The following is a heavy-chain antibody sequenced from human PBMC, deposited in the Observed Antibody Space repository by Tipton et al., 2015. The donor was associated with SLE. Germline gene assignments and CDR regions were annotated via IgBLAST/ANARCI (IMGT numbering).Heavy chain of an antibody. D-gene: IGHD2-15*01. CDR3: ARLCSFGFQH. CDR1: GFTFSSYE. V-gene: IGHV3-48*03. CDR2: ISSSGNTI. J-gene: IGHJ1*01. Sequence: SLRLSCAASGFTFSSYEMNWVRQAPGKGLEWVSYISSSGNTIYYADSVKGRFTISRDNSKNSLYLHMNSLRAEDTAVYYCARLCSFGFQHWGQGTLVTVSS.